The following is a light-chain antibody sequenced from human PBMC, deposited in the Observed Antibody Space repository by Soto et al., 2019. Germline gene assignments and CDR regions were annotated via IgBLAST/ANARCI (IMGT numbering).Light chain of an antibody. CDR1: SSNIGSYY. CDR2: NNN. V-gene: IGLV1-47*02. J-gene: IGLJ1*01. Sequence: QSVLTQTPSASGTPGQRVTISCSGSSSNIGSYYVSWYQQLPGTAPKLLIYNNNYRPSGVPDRFSASKSGTSASLAISGLRSEDDADYYCAAWDDSLSGHYVFGTGTKAPS. CDR3: AAWDDSLSGHYV.